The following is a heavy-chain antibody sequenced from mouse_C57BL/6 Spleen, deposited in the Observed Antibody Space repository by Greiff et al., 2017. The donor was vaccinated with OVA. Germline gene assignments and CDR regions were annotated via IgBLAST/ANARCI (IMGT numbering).Heavy chain of an antibody. CDR1: GYTFTSYW. D-gene: IGHD2-4*01. CDR2: IYPSDSET. CDR3: AREAYDYDDGYYFDY. Sequence: VQLQQSGAELVRPGSSVKLSCKASGYTFTSYWLDWVKQRPGQGLEWIGNIYPSDSETHYNQKFKDKATLTVDKSSSTAYMQLSSLTSEDSAVYYCAREAYDYDDGYYFDYWGQGTTLTVSS. J-gene: IGHJ2*01. V-gene: IGHV1-61*01.